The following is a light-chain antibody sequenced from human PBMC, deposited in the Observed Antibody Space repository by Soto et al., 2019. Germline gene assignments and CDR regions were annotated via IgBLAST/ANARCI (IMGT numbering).Light chain of an antibody. CDR3: SSYTSSSTPYV. Sequence: QSALTQPASVSGCPGQSITISCTGTSSDVGGYNYVSWYQQHPVKAPKLMIYDVTNRPSGVSDRFSGSKSGNTASLTISGLQAEDEADYYCSSYTSSSTPYVFGTGTKVTVL. CDR1: SSDVGGYNY. CDR2: DVT. J-gene: IGLJ1*01. V-gene: IGLV2-14*01.